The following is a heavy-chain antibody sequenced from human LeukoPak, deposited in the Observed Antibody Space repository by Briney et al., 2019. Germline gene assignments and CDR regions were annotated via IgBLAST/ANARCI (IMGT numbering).Heavy chain of an antibody. CDR3: ASFTTMVRGLNDY. D-gene: IGHD3-10*01. CDR1: GYTFTGYY. V-gene: IGHV1-2*06. J-gene: IGHJ4*02. Sequence: VASVKVSCKASGYTFTGYYMHWVRQAPGQGLEWMGRINPNSGGTNYAQKFQGRVTMTRDTSISTAYMELSRLRSDDTAVYYCASFTTMVRGLNDYWGQGTLVTVSS. CDR2: INPNSGGT.